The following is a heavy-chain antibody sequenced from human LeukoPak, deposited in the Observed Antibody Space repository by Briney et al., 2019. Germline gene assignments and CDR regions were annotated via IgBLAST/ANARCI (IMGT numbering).Heavy chain of an antibody. CDR2: IYYSGST. Sequence: SDTLSLTCTVSGGSMTSYYWSWMRQPPGKGLEWIGYIYYSGSTKYNPSLKSRVTITVDTSKNQFSLKLNSMTTADTAVYYCARGGFQSDYWGQGTLVTVSS. CDR1: GGSMTSYY. V-gene: IGHV4-59*07. J-gene: IGHJ4*02. D-gene: IGHD3-16*01. CDR3: ARGGFQSDY.